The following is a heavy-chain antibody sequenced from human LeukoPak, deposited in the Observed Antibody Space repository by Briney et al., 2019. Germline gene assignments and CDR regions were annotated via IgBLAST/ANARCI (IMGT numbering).Heavy chain of an antibody. Sequence: PGGSLRLSCAASGFTFSAYWMHWVRHAPGKGLVWVSRINDDETVTNYADSVKGRFTISRDNAKNTLYLQMNSLRAEDTAVYFCARDLGSGGSCYRNWGQGTLVTVSS. D-gene: IGHD2-15*01. CDR2: INDDETVT. J-gene: IGHJ4*02. CDR3: ARDLGSGGSCYRN. CDR1: GFTFSAYW. V-gene: IGHV3-74*01.